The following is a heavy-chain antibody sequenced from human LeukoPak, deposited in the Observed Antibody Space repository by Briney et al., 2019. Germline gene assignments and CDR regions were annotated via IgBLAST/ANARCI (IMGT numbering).Heavy chain of an antibody. J-gene: IGHJ4*02. CDR1: GFTFSSYA. CDR2: ISGTGGST. CDR3: AKGLLDLDY. Sequence: PGGSRRLSCAASGFTFSSYAMSWVRQAPGKGLEWVSAISGTGGSTYYADSVKGRFSISRDNSKKTLYLQMNSLRAEDTAVYYCAKGLLDLDYWGQGTLVTVSS. V-gene: IGHV3-23*01. D-gene: IGHD1-1*01.